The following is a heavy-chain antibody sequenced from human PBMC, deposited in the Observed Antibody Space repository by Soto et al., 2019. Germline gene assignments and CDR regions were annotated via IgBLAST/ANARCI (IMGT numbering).Heavy chain of an antibody. CDR2: IRGSGDRT. J-gene: IGHJ4*02. CDR3: AKGYCSGGDCYRALLDY. V-gene: IGHV3-23*01. Sequence: GGSLRLSCTASGFPFISYAMSWVRQAPGKGLEWVSAIRGSGDRTYYADSVKGRFTISRDNSKNTVNLQMNSLRAEDTAVYYCAKGYCSGGDCYRALLDYWGQGTLVTVSS. CDR1: GFPFISYA. D-gene: IGHD2-15*01.